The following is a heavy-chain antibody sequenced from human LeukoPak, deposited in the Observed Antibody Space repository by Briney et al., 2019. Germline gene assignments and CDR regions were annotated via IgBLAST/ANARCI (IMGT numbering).Heavy chain of an antibody. CDR1: GGSFSGYY. CDR3: ARRVQLVDY. Sequence: SETLSLTCAVYGGSFSGYYWSWIRQPPGKGLEWIGEINHSGSTNYNPSLKSRVTISVDTSKNQFSLKLSSVTAADTAVYYCARRVQLVDYWGQGTLVTVSS. V-gene: IGHV4-34*01. J-gene: IGHJ4*02. CDR2: INHSGST. D-gene: IGHD1-1*01.